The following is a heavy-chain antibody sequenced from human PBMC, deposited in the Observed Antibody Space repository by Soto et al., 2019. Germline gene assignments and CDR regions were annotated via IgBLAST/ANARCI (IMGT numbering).Heavy chain of an antibody. Sequence: PGGSLRLSCAASGFTFSSYAMHWVRQAPGKGLEWVAVISYDGSNKYYADSVKGRFTISRDNSKNTLYLQMNSLRAEDTAVYYWARKAITMVRADDAFDIWGQGTMVTVSS. V-gene: IGHV3-30-3*01. CDR3: ARKAITMVRADDAFDI. J-gene: IGHJ3*02. CDR2: ISYDGSNK. D-gene: IGHD3-10*01. CDR1: GFTFSSYA.